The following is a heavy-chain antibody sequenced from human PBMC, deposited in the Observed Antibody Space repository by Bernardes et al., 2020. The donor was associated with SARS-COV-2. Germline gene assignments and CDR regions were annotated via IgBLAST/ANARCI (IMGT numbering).Heavy chain of an antibody. D-gene: IGHD3-10*01. J-gene: IGHJ6*02. CDR3: ARDLYGSGSYYSTPPFYYYGMDV. CDR1: GYTFTGYY. V-gene: IGHV1-2*02. CDR2: INPNSGGT. Sequence: ASVKVSCMASGYTFTGYYMHWVRQAPGQGLEWMGWINPNSGGTNYAQKFQGRVTMTRDTSISTAYMELSRLRSDDTAVYYCARDLYGSGSYYSTPPFYYYGMDVWGQGTTVTVSS.